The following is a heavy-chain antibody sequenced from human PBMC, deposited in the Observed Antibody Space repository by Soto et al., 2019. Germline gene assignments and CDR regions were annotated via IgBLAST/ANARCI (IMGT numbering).Heavy chain of an antibody. J-gene: IGHJ4*02. D-gene: IGHD1-1*01. CDR1: GYAFTTYG. CDR3: ARGRYGDY. V-gene: IGHV1-18*01. Sequence: QVHLVQSGAEVKKPGASVKVSCKGSGYAFTTYGITWVRQAPGQGLVWMGWISAHNGNTNYAQKLQGRVTVTRDTSTRTAYMELRSRRSDDTAVYYCARGRYGDYWGQGALVTVSS. CDR2: ISAHNGNT.